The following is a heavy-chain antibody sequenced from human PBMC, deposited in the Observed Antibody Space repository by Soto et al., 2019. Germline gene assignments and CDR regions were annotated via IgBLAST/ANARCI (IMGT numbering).Heavy chain of an antibody. CDR1: GFTISSYW. D-gene: IGHD3-9*01. Sequence: EVQLAESGGGLVQPGGSLRLSCAASGFTISSYWMSWVRQAPGKGLEWVANIKQDGSEKYYVDSVKGRFTISRDNAENSMHLQKNSLKAEAAAVYYCARGGRVLRYFDCPKDFFDYWGQGTLVAVSS. CDR3: ARGGRVLRYFDCPKDFFDY. CDR2: IKQDGSEK. J-gene: IGHJ4*02. V-gene: IGHV3-7*05.